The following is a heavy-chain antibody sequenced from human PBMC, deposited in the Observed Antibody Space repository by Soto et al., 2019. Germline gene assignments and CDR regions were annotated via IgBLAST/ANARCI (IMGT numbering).Heavy chain of an antibody. CDR2: IIDSGGST. V-gene: IGHV3-23*01. J-gene: IGHJ6*02. CDR1: EVTIISRA. CDR3: AKGRSYYYYYGVDV. Sequence: LRYTVSEVTIISRAVRRILQKTGKGLEWVSDIIDSGGSTYYADSVKGRFTISRDNSKSTLYLQMNSLRAEDTALYYCAKGRSYYYYYGVDVWGQGTTVTVSS.